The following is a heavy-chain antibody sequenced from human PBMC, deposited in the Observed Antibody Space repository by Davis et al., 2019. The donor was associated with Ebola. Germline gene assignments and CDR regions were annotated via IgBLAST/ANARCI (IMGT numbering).Heavy chain of an antibody. CDR1: GYDFSIYR. CDR3: ARADYWGAYMDV. D-gene: IGHD2/OR15-2a*01. J-gene: IGHJ6*02. CDR2: INHSDSNV. Sequence: GESLKISCRGSGYDFSIYRITWVRQMPGKGLEWMGRINHSDSNVNHSPSLQGHVTISVDRSIRTAYLQWSSLKASDTAMYYCARADYWGAYMDVWGERTTVTVSS. V-gene: IGHV5-10-1*01.